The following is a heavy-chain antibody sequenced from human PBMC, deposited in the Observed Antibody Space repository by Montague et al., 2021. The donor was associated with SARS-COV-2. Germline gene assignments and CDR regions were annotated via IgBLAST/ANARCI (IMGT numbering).Heavy chain of an antibody. CDR1: GGSIRSENYY. Sequence: TLSLTCTVSGGSIRSENYYWSWIRQPPGKGLEWIGYIHYSGSTDYNPSLNSRVSISVDTSKNQFSLKLRSVTAADTAVYFCARGGTAGDWFDPWGQGTLVTVSS. J-gene: IGHJ5*02. CDR2: IHYSGST. CDR3: ARGGTAGDWFDP. D-gene: IGHD1-26*01. V-gene: IGHV4-31*03.